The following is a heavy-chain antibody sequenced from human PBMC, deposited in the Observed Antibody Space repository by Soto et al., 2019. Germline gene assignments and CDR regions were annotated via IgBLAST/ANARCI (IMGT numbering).Heavy chain of an antibody. CDR1: GGSISGSF. V-gene: IGHV4-59*01. Sequence: SETLSLTCTVSGGSISGSFWSWIRQSPGKGLEFIGYIYYTGSTNSNPSLNGRASISVDTSKNQISLKLWSVTAADTAVYYCAREAPNYDVLTGYYSGAIFDPWGQGTLVTVSS. J-gene: IGHJ5*02. CDR3: AREAPNYDVLTGYYSGAIFDP. CDR2: IYYTGST. D-gene: IGHD3-9*01.